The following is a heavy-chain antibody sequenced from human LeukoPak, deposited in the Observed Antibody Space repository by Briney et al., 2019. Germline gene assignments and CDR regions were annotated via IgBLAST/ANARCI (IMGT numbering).Heavy chain of an antibody. Sequence: PGGSLRLSCAASGFTFSNAWMSWVRQAPGKGLEWVGRIKSKTDGGTTDYAAPVKGRFTISRDDSKKTLYLQMNSLKTEDTAVYYCTTSGYIVATTLQPDYWGQGTLVTVSS. CDR1: GFTFSNAW. D-gene: IGHD5-12*01. CDR2: IKSKTDGGTT. J-gene: IGHJ4*02. CDR3: TTSGYIVATTLQPDY. V-gene: IGHV3-15*01.